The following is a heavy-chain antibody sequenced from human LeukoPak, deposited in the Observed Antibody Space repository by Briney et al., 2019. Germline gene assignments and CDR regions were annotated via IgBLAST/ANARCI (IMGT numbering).Heavy chain of an antibody. J-gene: IGHJ4*02. V-gene: IGHV1-18*01. Sequence: ASVKVSCKASGYTCITYCINGLGQAPAQEGEWMGWISHYDGSTNFSQNLQGGLTITTDTMTSTAVMVLRSLSVEYTALFYCARDKAPRYTYGLGHWGQGALVTVSS. CDR3: ARDKAPRYTYGLGH. CDR2: ISHYDGST. CDR1: GYTCITYC. D-gene: IGHD5-18*01.